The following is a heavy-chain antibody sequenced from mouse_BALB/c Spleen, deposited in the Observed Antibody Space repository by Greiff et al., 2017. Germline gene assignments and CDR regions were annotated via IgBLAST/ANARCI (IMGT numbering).Heavy chain of an antibody. CDR1: GFTFTDSY. D-gene: IGHD1-1*01. V-gene: IGHV14-3*02. CDR2: IDPANGYT. CDR3: ARDGALRYYFDY. J-gene: IGHJ2*01. Sequence: VQLQQSGAELVKPGASVKLSCTASGFTFTDSYMHWVKQRPEQGLEWIGKIDPANGYTKYYPKFKGKATLTADTSSNTAYMQLSSLTSEDTAVYYCARDGALRYYFDYWGQGTTLTVSS.